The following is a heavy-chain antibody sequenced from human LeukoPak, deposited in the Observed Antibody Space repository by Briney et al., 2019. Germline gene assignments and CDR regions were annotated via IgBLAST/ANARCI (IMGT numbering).Heavy chain of an antibody. J-gene: IGHJ4*02. Sequence: GGSLRLSCAASGFTFTSYAMNWVRQAPGKGLEWVSSISSSSRDINYADSVKGRFTISRDNAWNSLYLQMNSLRAEDTAVYYCARDSDSSGHYYMDYFDYWGQGALVTVSS. CDR3: ARDSDSSGHYYMDYFDY. CDR1: GFTFTSYA. D-gene: IGHD3-22*01. CDR2: ISSSSRDI. V-gene: IGHV3-21*01.